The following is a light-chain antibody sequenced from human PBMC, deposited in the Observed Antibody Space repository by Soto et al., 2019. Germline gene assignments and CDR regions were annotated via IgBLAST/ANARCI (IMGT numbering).Light chain of an antibody. Sequence: EIVWTQSLGILSFAPGGRGTLSLRSSQSLTNNYFAWYQQKPGRALRLLIDGASTRATGIPDRFSVSGSGTEFTLTISSLPSEDWAVYYGQQYNNWPWTCGQGTKVDIK. CDR1: QSLTNN. V-gene: IGKV3D-15*01. J-gene: IGKJ1*01. CDR3: QQYNNWPWT. CDR2: GAS.